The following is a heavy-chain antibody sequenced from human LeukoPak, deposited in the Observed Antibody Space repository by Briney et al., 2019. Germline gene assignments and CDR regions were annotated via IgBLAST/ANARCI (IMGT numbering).Heavy chain of an antibody. CDR2: ISSSSSTI. D-gene: IGHD3-10*01. CDR1: GFTFSSYS. Sequence: GGSLRLSCAASGFTFSSYSMNWFRQAPGKGLEWVSYISSSSSTIYYADSVKGRFTISRDNAKNSLYLQMNSLRAEDTAVYYCASYYGSGSYYNVVDYWGQGTLVTVSS. V-gene: IGHV3-48*01. J-gene: IGHJ4*02. CDR3: ASYYGSGSYYNVVDY.